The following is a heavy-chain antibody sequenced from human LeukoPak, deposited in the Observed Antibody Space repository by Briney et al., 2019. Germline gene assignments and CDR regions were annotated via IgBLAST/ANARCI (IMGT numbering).Heavy chain of an antibody. V-gene: IGHV3-33*06. D-gene: IGHD2-2*01. CDR1: GFTFSSYG. CDR3: AKDYCSSPSCYVFDY. J-gene: IGHJ4*02. Sequence: GRSLRLSCAASGFTFSSYGMHWVRQAPAKGREWVAVIWYVGSNKYYADSVKGRFTISRDNSKNTLYLQMNSLRAEDTAVYYCAKDYCSSPSCYVFDYWGQGTLVTVSS. CDR2: IWYVGSNK.